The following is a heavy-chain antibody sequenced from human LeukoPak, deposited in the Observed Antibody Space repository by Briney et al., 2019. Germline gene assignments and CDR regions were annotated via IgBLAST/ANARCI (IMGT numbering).Heavy chain of an antibody. Sequence: SETLSLTCAVYGGSFSGYYWSWIRQPPGKGLEWIGEINHSGSTNYNPSLRSRVTISVDTSKKQFSLNLSSVTAADTAVYYCAREEPNNWFDPWGQGTLVTVSS. CDR1: GGSFSGYY. J-gene: IGHJ5*02. V-gene: IGHV4-34*01. CDR2: INHSGST. CDR3: AREEPNNWFDP. D-gene: IGHD1-26*01.